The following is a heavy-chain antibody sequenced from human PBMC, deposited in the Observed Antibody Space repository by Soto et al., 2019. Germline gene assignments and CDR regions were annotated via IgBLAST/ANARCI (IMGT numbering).Heavy chain of an antibody. CDR3: ARNDYGSGSYYKHAAFDI. CDR1: GGSFSGYY. D-gene: IGHD3-10*01. V-gene: IGHV4-34*01. CDR2: INHSGST. Sequence: SETLSLTCAVYGGSFSGYYWSWIRQPPGKGLEWIGEINHSGSTNYNPSLKSRVTISVDTSKNQFSLKLSSVTAADTAVYYCARNDYGSGSYYKHAAFDIWGQGTMVTVSS. J-gene: IGHJ3*02.